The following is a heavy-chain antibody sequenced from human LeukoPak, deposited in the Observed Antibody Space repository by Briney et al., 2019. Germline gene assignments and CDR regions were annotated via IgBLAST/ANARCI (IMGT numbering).Heavy chain of an antibody. J-gene: IGHJ4*02. V-gene: IGHV5-51*01. CDR2: IYPGTSDT. CDR1: GYTFTSYG. Sequence: GASVKVSCKAFGYTFTSYGISWVRRMPGKGLEWIGIIYPGTSDTTYSPSFQGQVTISADKSISTAYLQWSSLKASDTAMYYCARPKTLGGYNYEFEFWGQGTLVTVSS. CDR3: ARPKTLGGYNYEFEF. D-gene: IGHD5-18*01.